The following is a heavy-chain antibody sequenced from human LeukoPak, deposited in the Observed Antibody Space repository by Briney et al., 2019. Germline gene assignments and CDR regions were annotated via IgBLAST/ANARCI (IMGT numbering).Heavy chain of an antibody. CDR1: GYTFTSYY. D-gene: IGHD5-24*01. CDR3: ARVGDGYNVQWPFDY. CDR2: INPTGGST. Sequence: ASVKVSCKASGYTFTSYYMHWVRQAPGQGLEWMGLINPTGGSTGYAQKFQGRVTMTRDMSTSTDYMELSSLRSDDTAVYYCARVGDGYNVQWPFDYWGQGTLVTVSS. V-gene: IGHV1-46*01. J-gene: IGHJ4*02.